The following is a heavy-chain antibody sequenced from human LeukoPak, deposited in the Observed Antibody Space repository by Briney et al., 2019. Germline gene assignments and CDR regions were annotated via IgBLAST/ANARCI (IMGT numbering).Heavy chain of an antibody. D-gene: IGHD3-16*02. V-gene: IGHV4-59*11. Sequence: SETLSLTCTVSGGSISSHYWSWIRQPPGKGLEWIGYIYDSGSTNYTNYNPSLKSRVTISVDTSKNQFSLKLSSVTAADTAVYYCARDPIVSVGDWYFDLWGRGTLVTVSS. J-gene: IGHJ2*01. CDR1: GGSISSHY. CDR2: IYDSGSTNYT. CDR3: ARDPIVSVGDWYFDL.